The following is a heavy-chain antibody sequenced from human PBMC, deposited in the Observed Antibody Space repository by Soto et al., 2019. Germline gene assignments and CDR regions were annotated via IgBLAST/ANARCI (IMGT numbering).Heavy chain of an antibody. CDR2: IYYSGST. Sequence: QLQLQESGPGLVKPSETLSLTCTVSGGSISSSSYYWGWIRQPPGKGLEWIGSIYYSGSTYYNPSLKSRVTISVDTSKNQFSLKLSSVTAADTAVYYCARDYFRPSYFDYWGQGTLVTVSS. CDR1: GGSISSSSYY. V-gene: IGHV4-39*01. D-gene: IGHD3-10*01. CDR3: ARDYFRPSYFDY. J-gene: IGHJ4*02.